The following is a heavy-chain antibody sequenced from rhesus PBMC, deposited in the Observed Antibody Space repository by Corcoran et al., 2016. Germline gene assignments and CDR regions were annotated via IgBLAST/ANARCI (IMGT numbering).Heavy chain of an antibody. J-gene: IGHJ4*01. D-gene: IGHD6-31*01. V-gene: IGHV4-73*01. Sequence: QVKLQQWGEGLVKPSETLSLTCAVYGGSISGYYWSWIRQPPGKGLEWIGNIDGNSATTNYNPPLKNRVTISKATSKNQFSLKLSSVTAADTAVYYCARDQYSSGWYYYFDYWGQGVLVTVSS. CDR3: ARDQYSSGWYYYFDY. CDR2: IDGNSATT. CDR1: GGSISGYY.